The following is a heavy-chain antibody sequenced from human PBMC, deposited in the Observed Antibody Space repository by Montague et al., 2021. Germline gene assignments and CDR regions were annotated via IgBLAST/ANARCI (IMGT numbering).Heavy chain of an antibody. V-gene: IGHV3-53*01. CDR1: GFTVRSNY. CDR2: LYSGGPT. J-gene: IGHJ5*02. D-gene: IGHD3-22*01. Sequence: SLRLSCAASGFTVRSNYMSWVRQAPGKGLEWVSVLYSGGPTYYADSVKGRFTISRDNSENTLYLQMNNLRAEDTALYYCARGRGVSSGIGQLDPWGQGTLVTVSS. CDR3: ARGRGVSSGIGQLDP.